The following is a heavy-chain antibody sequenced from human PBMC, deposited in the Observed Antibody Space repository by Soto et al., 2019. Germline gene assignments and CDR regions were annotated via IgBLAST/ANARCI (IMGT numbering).Heavy chain of an antibody. J-gene: IGHJ4*02. CDR3: ARAVAVPADFDY. CDR1: GYTFTVYA. Sequence: ASVKVSCKASGYTFTVYAMHWVRQAPGQRLEWMGWINAGNGNTKYSQKFQGRVTITRDTSASTAYVELSSLRSEDTAVYYCARAVAVPADFDYWGQGTLVTVSS. CDR2: INAGNGNT. V-gene: IGHV1-3*01. D-gene: IGHD6-19*01.